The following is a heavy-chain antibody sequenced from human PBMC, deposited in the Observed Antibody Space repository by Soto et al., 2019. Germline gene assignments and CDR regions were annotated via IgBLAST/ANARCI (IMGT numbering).Heavy chain of an antibody. D-gene: IGHD6-13*01. CDR3: ARVVSSWYVAALDY. CDR2: ISAYNGNT. Sequence: ASVKVSCKASGYTFTSYGISWVRQAPGQGLEWMGWISAYNGNTNYAQKLQGRVTMTTDTSTSTAYMELRSLRSDDTAVYYCARVVSSWYVAALDYWGQGTLVTVSS. CDR1: GYTFTSYG. V-gene: IGHV1-18*01. J-gene: IGHJ4*02.